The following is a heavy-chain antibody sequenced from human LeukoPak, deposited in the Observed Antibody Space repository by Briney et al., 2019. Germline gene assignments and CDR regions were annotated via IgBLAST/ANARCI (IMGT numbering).Heavy chain of an antibody. J-gene: IGHJ4*02. Sequence: SETLSLTCSVSGGSINSRPYYWGWIRQPPGKGLEWIGNIYYSGSTYYNPSLKSRVTISVDTSKNQFSLKLSSVTAADTAVYYCARDFAYYDILTGYYTPSQFDYWGQGTLVTVSS. CDR3: ARDFAYYDILTGYYTPSQFDY. CDR1: GGSINSRPYY. CDR2: IYYSGST. V-gene: IGHV4-39*07. D-gene: IGHD3-9*01.